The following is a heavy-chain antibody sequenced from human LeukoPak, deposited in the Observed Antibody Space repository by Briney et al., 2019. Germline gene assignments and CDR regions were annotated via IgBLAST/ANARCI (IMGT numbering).Heavy chain of an antibody. CDR1: GGSFSGYY. V-gene: IGHV4-34*01. J-gene: IGHJ3*02. D-gene: IGHD4-17*01. CDR3: ARVSVPYAVTTPHDAFDI. CDR2: INHSGST. Sequence: SETLSLTCAVYGGSFSGYYWSWIRQPPGKGLEWIGEINHSGSTNYNPSLKSRVTISVDTSKNQFSLKLSSVTAADTAVYYCARVSVPYAVTTPHDAFDIWGQGTMVTVSS.